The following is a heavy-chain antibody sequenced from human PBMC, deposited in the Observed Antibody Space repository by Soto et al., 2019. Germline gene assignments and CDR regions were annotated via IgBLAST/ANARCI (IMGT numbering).Heavy chain of an antibody. Sequence: PGGSLRLSCAASGFTFSSYAMSWVRQAPGKGLEWVSAISGSGGSTYYADSVKGRFTISRDNSKNTLYLQMNSLGAEDTAVYYCAKRLAVDTAMVSKIYYYYYGMDVWGQGTTVTVSS. CDR1: GFTFSSYA. CDR2: ISGSGGST. J-gene: IGHJ6*02. V-gene: IGHV3-23*01. D-gene: IGHD5-18*01. CDR3: AKRLAVDTAMVSKIYYYYYGMDV.